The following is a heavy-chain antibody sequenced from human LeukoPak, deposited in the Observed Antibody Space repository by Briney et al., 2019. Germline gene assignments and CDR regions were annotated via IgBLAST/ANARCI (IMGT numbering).Heavy chain of an antibody. CDR2: ISGSGGST. Sequence: GGSLRLSCAASGFTFSGYVISWVRQAPGKGPQWVADISGSGGSTYYADSVKGRFSVSRDNSKNMVYLQLNSLRVEDTAVYYCAKLTIAAVPSGFDYWGQGTLVTVSS. V-gene: IGHV3-23*01. CDR1: GFTFSGYV. CDR3: AKLTIAAVPSGFDY. D-gene: IGHD6-13*01. J-gene: IGHJ4*02.